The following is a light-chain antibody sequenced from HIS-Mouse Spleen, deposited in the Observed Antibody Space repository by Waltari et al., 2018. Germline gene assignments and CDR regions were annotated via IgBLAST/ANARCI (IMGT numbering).Light chain of an antibody. J-gene: IGLJ2*01. Sequence: SYELTQPPSVSVSPGQTARITCSGDALPKKYASWDQQKSGQAPVLVIYEDSKRPSGIPARFSGSSSGTMATLTISGAQVEDEADYYCYSTDSSGNHRVFGGGTKLTVL. V-gene: IGLV3-10*01. CDR3: YSTDSSGNHRV. CDR1: ALPKKY. CDR2: EDS.